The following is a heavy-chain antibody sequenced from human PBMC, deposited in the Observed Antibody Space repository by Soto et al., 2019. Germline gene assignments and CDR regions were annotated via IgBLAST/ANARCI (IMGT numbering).Heavy chain of an antibody. J-gene: IGHJ4*02. CDR3: TRDPYGGSRYYFDS. CDR2: IWYDGSNR. CDR1: GFTFTNYS. Sequence: QVQLVESGGGVVQPGRSLRLSCAASGFTFTNYSMHWVRQAPGKGLEWVAVIWYDGSNRFYADSVKGRFTISKDNSQNMLYLQMHSLRPEDTAVYYCTRDPYGGSRYYFDSWGLGTLVTVSS. V-gene: IGHV3-33*01. D-gene: IGHD1-26*01.